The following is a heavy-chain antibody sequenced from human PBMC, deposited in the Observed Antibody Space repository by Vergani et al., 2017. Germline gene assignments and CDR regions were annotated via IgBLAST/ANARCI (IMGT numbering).Heavy chain of an antibody. V-gene: IGHV3-23*04. CDR3: AKQYFVSGNYLFDY. D-gene: IGHD3-10*01. Sequence: EVQLVESGGGLVQPGRSLRLSCAASGFTFNDYAMHWVRQAPGKGLEWVSSISGSGVSAYYTDSVKGRFTISRDNSKNMLFLQMNNLRTEDTAIYYCAKQYFVSGNYLFDYWGQGTLVTVSS. CDR1: GFTFNDYA. J-gene: IGHJ4*02. CDR2: ISGSGVSA.